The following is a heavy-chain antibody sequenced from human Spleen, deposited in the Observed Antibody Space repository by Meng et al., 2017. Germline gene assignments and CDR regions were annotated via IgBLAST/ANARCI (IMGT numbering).Heavy chain of an antibody. CDR3: ACSGSSCYSLLVSPP. V-gene: IGHV4-34*01. J-gene: IGHJ5*02. D-gene: IGHD2-15*01. CDR1: GASLSTYY. CDR2: TNHRGST. Sequence: QVQLQQWGAGLLKPSATLSLPCAVPGASLSTYYWGWIRQSPGKGLQWIGETNHRGSTKYNPSLKSRVTISVDTSKNQFSLKLTSVTAADSAVYYCACSGSSCYSLLVSPPWGQGTLVTVSS.